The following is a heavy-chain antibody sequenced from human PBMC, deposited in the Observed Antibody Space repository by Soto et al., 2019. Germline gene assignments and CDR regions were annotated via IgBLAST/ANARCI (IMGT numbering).Heavy chain of an antibody. CDR2: IIPIFGTA. D-gene: IGHD3-22*01. Sequence: SVKVSCKASGGTFSSYTISWVRQAPGQGLEWMGGIIPIFGTANYAQKFQGRVTITADESTSTAYMELSSLRSEDTAVYYCARSGLGTYYYDSSGYYSPFDYWG. V-gene: IGHV1-69*13. CDR3: ARSGLGTYYYDSSGYYSPFDY. J-gene: IGHJ4*01. CDR1: GGTFSSYT.